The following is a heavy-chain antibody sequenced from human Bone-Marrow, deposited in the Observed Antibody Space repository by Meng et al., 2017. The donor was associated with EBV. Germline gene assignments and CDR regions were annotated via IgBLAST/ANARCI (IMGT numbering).Heavy chain of an antibody. J-gene: IGHJ4*02. D-gene: IGHD1-26*01. CDR3: AHRRVGASFFDY. V-gene: IGHV2-5*02. Sequence: LTESGPPLVNPPPTLTLSCTLLGVSLSTSGVGVGWIRQPPGQAPEWLALIYWDEDKRSSPPLKSRLTITKDTSKNQVVLRMTNMDPVDTATYYCAHRRVGASFFDYWGQGTLVTVSS. CDR2: IYWDEDK. CDR1: GVSLSTSGVG.